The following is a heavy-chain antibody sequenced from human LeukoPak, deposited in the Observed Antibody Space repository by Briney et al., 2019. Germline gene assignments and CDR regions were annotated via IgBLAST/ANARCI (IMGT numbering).Heavy chain of an antibody. D-gene: IGHD3-10*02. V-gene: IGHV3-23*01. Sequence: GGSLRLSCAPSGFTLSSFAMSWVRPAPGRGLEWVSLSSSSGTITYYADSVQGRFTISRDNSKNTLYLQMNSLRAEDTALYYCAKNRGMTMIGGGLDYWGQGTLVTVSS. CDR1: GFTLSSFA. J-gene: IGHJ4*02. CDR3: AKNRGMTMIGGGLDY. CDR2: SSSSGTIT.